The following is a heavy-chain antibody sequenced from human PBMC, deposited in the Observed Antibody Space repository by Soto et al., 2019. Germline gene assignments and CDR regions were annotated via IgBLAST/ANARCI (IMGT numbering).Heavy chain of an antibody. V-gene: IGHV5-51*01. J-gene: IGHJ2*01. CDR2: IYPGDSDT. CDR3: ARHDAGNYYVAL. Sequence: EVQLVQSGAEVKKPGESLKISCEASGYSFTTYWIGWVRQMPGKGLEWMGIIYPGDSDTRYSPSFQGQVTISADKSISTTYLQWSSPKASDTAIYYCARHDAGNYYVALWGRGTLVTGSS. D-gene: IGHD1-26*01. CDR1: GYSFTTYW.